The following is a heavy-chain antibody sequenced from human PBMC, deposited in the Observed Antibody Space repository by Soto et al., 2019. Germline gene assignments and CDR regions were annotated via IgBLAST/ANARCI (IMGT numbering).Heavy chain of an antibody. CDR1: GFTLRSHR. J-gene: IGHJ5*02. CDR2: IDTDGGGT. V-gene: IGHV3-74*01. CDR3: AAVFDL. D-gene: IGHD6-19*01. Sequence: EVQLVESGGGLVQPGGSLRVSCAASGFTLRSHRIHWVRQAPGKGLEWVSRIDTDGGGTSYADSVKGRFTISTDNAKNTVYRQMNGLGAEDTAVYSLAAVFDLWGTGALVTVSS.